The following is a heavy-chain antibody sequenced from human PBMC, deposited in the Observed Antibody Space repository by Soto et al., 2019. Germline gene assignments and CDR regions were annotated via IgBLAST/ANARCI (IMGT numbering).Heavy chain of an antibody. CDR3: AYSPPATVTTSAEYFQH. V-gene: IGHV2-5*02. D-gene: IGHD4-17*01. CDR1: AFSLSTSGVG. J-gene: IGHJ1*01. CDR2: IYWDDDK. Sequence: QITLKESGPTLVKPTQTLTLTCTFSAFSLSTSGVGVGWIRQPPGKALEWLALIYWDDDKRYSPSLKSRLTITKDTSKNQAVLTMTNMDPVDTATYYCAYSPPATVTTSAEYFQHWGQGTLVTVSS.